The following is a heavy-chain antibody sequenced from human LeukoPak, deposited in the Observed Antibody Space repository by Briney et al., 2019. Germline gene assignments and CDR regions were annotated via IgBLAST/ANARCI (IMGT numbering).Heavy chain of an antibody. CDR3: ARVALTGKSN. CDR1: AGSFSGYY. J-gene: IGHJ4*02. Sequence: KTSETLSLTCAVYAGSFSGYYWSWIRQPPGKGLEWIGEINHSGSTNYNPSLKSRVTISVDTSKNQFSLKLRSVTAADTAVYYCARVALTGKSNWGQGTLVTVSS. D-gene: IGHD3-9*01. CDR2: INHSGST. V-gene: IGHV4-34*01.